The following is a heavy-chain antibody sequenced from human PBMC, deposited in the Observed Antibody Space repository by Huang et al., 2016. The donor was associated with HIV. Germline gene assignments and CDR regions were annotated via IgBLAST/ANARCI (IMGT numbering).Heavy chain of an antibody. Sequence: EVQLVESGGGLIQPGGSLRLSCAASGFTVSTNYMTGVRQAPGKGLEWGSLIYSGGTTYYADSVKGRFTISRDDAENTLYLHMTSLRAGDTAVYYCAKEGDTGAALGYWGQGTLVTVS. J-gene: IGHJ4*02. CDR3: AKEGDTGAALGY. CDR2: IYSGGTT. V-gene: IGHV3-53*01. CDR1: GFTVSTNY. D-gene: IGHD2-8*02.